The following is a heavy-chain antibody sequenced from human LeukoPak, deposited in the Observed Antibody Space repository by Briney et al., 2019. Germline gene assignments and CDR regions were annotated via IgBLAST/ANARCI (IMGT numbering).Heavy chain of an antibody. V-gene: IGHV3-43*01. D-gene: IGHD3-10*01. CDR1: GFTFDDYT. CDR3: AKDMPYYYGSGSYMDV. CDR2: ISWDGGST. Sequence: GGSLRLSCAASGFTFDDYTMHWVRQAPGKGLEWVSLISWDGGSTYYADSVKGRFTISRDNSKNSLYLQTNSLRTEDTALYYCAKDMPYYYGSGSYMDVWGQGTTVTVSS. J-gene: IGHJ6*02.